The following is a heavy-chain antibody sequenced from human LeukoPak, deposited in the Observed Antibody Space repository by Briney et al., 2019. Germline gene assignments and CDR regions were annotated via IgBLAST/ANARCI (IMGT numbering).Heavy chain of an antibody. D-gene: IGHD3-16*01. CDR3: ARVLTFGGVPYYFDY. Sequence: SQTLSLTCTVSGGSISSGSYYWSWIRQPAGKGLEWIGRIYTSGSTNYNPSLKSRVTISVDTSKNQFSLKLSSVTAADTAVYYCARVLTFGGVPYYFDYWGQGTLVTVSS. CDR2: IYTSGST. V-gene: IGHV4-61*02. CDR1: GGSISSGSYY. J-gene: IGHJ4*02.